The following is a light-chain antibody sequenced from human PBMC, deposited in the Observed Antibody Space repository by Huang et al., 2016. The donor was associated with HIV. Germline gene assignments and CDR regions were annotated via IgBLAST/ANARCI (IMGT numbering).Light chain of an antibody. CDR1: QSISTY. CDR2: SAS. V-gene: IGKV1-39*01. J-gene: IGKJ5*01. CDR3: QQSYSALSS. Sequence: MGSIACRASQSISTYLNWYQQKPGKAPKLLISSASALHSGVPSRFSGSGSGTDFTLTIRGLQLDDFATYYCQQSYSALSSFGPGTRL.